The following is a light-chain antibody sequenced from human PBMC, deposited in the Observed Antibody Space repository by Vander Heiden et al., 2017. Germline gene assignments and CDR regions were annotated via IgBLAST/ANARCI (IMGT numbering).Light chain of an antibody. Sequence: QSALTQPASVSGSPGHSITISCTGTSSDVGGYNYVSWYQHHPGKAPQLMIYGVSNRPSGVSDRFSGSKSGNTASLTISGLQAEDEADYYCSSYTTSSPFVFGTGTKVTVL. V-gene: IGLV2-14*03. CDR2: GVS. CDR1: SSDVGGYNY. J-gene: IGLJ1*01. CDR3: SSYTTSSPFV.